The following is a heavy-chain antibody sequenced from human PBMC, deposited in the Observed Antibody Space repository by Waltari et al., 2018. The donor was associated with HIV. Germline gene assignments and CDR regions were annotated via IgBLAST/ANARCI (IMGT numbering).Heavy chain of an antibody. Sequence: QIPLMESALPLVTATQTVSLTCTSSGFSLRTRERGGGWIRQPPGKALEWLALIYWDDDKRYSPSLKRRLTITKDTSKNQVVLTMTNMDPVDTATYYCAHRRDYDSSPKEDGFDYWGQGTLVTVSS. CDR3: AHRRDYDSSPKEDGFDY. J-gene: IGHJ4*02. CDR2: IYWDDDK. V-gene: IGHV2-5*02. D-gene: IGHD3-22*01. CDR1: GFSLRTRERG.